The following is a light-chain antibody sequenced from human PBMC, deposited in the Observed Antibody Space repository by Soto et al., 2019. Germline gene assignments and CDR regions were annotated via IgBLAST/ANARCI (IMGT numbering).Light chain of an antibody. CDR3: QQYGSSGT. CDR1: QSISSY. V-gene: IGKV3-20*01. CDR2: GAS. Sequence: IVSTHSPATLSFSPGEIATLSFRASQSISSYLAWYQQRPGQAPRLLIYGASNRATGIPDRFSGSGSGTDFTLTISRLEPEDFAVYSCQQYGSSGTFGQGTKVDIK. J-gene: IGKJ1*01.